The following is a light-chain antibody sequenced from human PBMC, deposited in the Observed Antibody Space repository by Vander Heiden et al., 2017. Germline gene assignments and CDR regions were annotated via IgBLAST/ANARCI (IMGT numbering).Light chain of an antibody. V-gene: IGKV1-9*01. CDR3: QQLNSYPRT. CDR1: QGISSY. CDR2: AAS. Sequence: DIQLTQSPSFLSASVGDRVTITSRASQGISSYLALYQQQPETAQNLLIHAASALQSEVPSRFSGSGSGTEFTLTLSSLQPEDYATYYYQQLNSYPRTFGVGTKVEIK. J-gene: IGKJ4*01.